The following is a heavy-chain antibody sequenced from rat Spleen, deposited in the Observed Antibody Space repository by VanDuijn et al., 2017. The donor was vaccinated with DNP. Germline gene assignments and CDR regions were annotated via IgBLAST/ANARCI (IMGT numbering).Heavy chain of an antibody. Sequence: EVKLVESGGGLVQPGRSLKLSCAASGFNFNDYWMAWIRQVPGKGLEWIASITGGGGTTSYPDSVKGRFTISRDNAKSTLYLQMNSLRSEDTATYYCAREQHYHFDYWGQGVMVTVSS. CDR3: AREQHYHFDY. V-gene: IGHV5-31*01. CDR1: GFNFNDYW. CDR2: ITGGGGTT. J-gene: IGHJ2*01. D-gene: IGHD1-4*01.